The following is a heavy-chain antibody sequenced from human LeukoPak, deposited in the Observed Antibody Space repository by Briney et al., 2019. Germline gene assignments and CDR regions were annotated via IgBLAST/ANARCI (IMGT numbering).Heavy chain of an antibody. CDR3: AKDADFWSGYRIGD. CDR1: GLSFSSYN. J-gene: IGHJ4*02. V-gene: IGHV3-48*01. D-gene: IGHD3-3*01. CDR2: ITANNTTK. Sequence: PGGSLRLSCTASGLSFSSYNMNWVRQAPGKGPEWVAYITANNTTKYYADSVKGRFTISRDNAKKSLFLQMNSLRAEDTAVYYCAKDADFWSGYRIGDWGQGTLVTVSS.